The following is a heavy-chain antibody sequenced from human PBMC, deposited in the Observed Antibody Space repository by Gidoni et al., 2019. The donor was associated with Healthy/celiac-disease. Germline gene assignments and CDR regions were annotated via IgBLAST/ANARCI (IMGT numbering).Heavy chain of an antibody. V-gene: IGHV3-30*02. Sequence: QVQLVESGGGVVQPGGSLRLSCAASGFTFSSYGMPWVRQAPGKGLEWVAFIRYDGSNKYYADSVKGRFTISRDNSKNTLYLQMNSLRAEDTAVYYCAKPLYLDYDFWSGYSGGGMDVWGQGTTVTVSS. J-gene: IGHJ6*02. D-gene: IGHD3-3*01. CDR2: IRYDGSNK. CDR3: AKPLYLDYDFWSGYSGGGMDV. CDR1: GFTFSSYG.